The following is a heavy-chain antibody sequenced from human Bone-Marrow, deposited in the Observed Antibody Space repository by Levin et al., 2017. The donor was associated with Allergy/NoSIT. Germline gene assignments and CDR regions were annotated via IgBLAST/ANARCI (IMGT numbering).Heavy chain of an antibody. D-gene: IGHD4-17*01. CDR3: AHGTYGDYPLYFDF. Sequence: VSGPTLVKPTQTLTLTCTFSGFSLDTSGVGVGWIRQPPGKALEWLALIYWDDDKRYSPSLKSRLTITRDASKNHVVLTVTNMDPVDTATYYCAHGTYGDYPLYFDFWGQGTLVTVSS. CDR1: GFSLDTSGVG. J-gene: IGHJ4*02. CDR2: IYWDDDK. V-gene: IGHV2-5*02.